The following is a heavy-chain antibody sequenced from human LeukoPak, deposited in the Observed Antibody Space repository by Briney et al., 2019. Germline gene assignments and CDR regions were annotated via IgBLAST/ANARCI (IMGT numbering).Heavy chain of an antibody. CDR2: IYHSGSN. V-gene: IGHV4-30-2*05. J-gene: IGHJ4*02. CDR1: GGSISSGGYS. CDR3: ARVFISGPTRSSNIYY. D-gene: IGHD6-13*01. Sequence: PSQTLSFTCAVSGGSISSGGYSWSWLRQPPGKGLEWIGYIYHSGSNSYNPSLKSRVTISVDTSKNQFSLKLSSVTAADTAVYYCARVFISGPTRSSNIYYWGQGTLVTVSS.